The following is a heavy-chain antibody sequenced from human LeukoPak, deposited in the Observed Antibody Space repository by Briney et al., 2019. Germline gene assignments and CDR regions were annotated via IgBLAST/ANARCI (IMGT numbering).Heavy chain of an antibody. Sequence: PGGSLRLSCAASGFSFSNAWMNWVRQAQGTGLEWVGRIKPKTDGGTMYYAALVKGRFSIPNADSKNTLSLQMNRLQIEDTAVYYCTTGVRDSNGYYDFDYWGEGTLVTVSS. CDR2: IKPKTDGGTM. J-gene: IGHJ4*02. V-gene: IGHV3-15*01. CDR3: TTGVRDSNGYYDFDY. D-gene: IGHD3-22*01. CDR1: GFSFSNAW.